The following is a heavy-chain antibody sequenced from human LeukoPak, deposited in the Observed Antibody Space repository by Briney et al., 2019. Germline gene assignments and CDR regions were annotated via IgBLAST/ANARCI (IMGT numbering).Heavy chain of an antibody. D-gene: IGHD3-3*01. CDR3: ARDKTFEVVNFFDS. J-gene: IGHJ4*02. CDR1: GGSFSGYY. CDR2: IYYSGST. V-gene: IGHV4-34*10. Sequence: SETLSLSCAVYGGSFSGYYWSWIRQPPGKGLDWIGSIYYSGSTYYNPSLKSRLTMSLDTSKNQFSLKLSSVTAADTAIYYCARDKTFEVVNFFDSWGQGTLVTVSS.